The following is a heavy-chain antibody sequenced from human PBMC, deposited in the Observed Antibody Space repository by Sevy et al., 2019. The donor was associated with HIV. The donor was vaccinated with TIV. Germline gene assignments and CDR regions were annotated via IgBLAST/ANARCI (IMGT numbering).Heavy chain of an antibody. V-gene: IGHV3-21*01. CDR3: ARSIGEGPLRFLECLLPGDY. Sequence: GGSLRLSCAASGFTFSAYNMIWVRRAPGKGLEWVSSISSSSDYKYYADSMKGRFTISRDNAKNSLSLQMDSLRAEDTAVYYCARSIGEGPLRFLECLLPGDYWGQGNLVTVSS. D-gene: IGHD3-3*01. CDR2: ISSSSDYK. CDR1: GFTFSAYN. J-gene: IGHJ4*02.